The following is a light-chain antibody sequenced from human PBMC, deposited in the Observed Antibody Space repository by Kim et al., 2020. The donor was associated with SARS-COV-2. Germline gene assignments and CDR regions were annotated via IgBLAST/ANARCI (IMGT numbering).Light chain of an antibody. J-gene: IGLJ3*02. V-gene: IGLV1-51*01. CDR1: TSNIGDKY. CDR3: GTWDTSLNVEV. CDR2: DDH. Sequence: QSVLTQPPSISASPGQKVTISCSGSTSNIGDKYVSWYQQLPGTAPKLLIYDDHERPSGIPGRFSGSKSGTSATLVITGLQTGDEGDYYCGTWDTSLNVEVFGGGTQLTVL.